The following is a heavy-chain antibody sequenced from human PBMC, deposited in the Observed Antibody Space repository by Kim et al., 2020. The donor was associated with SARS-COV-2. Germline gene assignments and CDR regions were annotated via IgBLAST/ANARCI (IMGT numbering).Heavy chain of an antibody. Sequence: ASVKVSCKASGYTFTSYGISWVRQAPGQGLEWMGWISAYNGNTNYAQKLQGRVTMTTDTSTSTAYMELRSLRSDDTAVYYCARVPKYYGSGPSWFDPWGQGTLVTVSS. D-gene: IGHD3-10*01. J-gene: IGHJ5*02. V-gene: IGHV1-18*01. CDR1: GYTFTSYG. CDR3: ARVPKYYGSGPSWFDP. CDR2: ISAYNGNT.